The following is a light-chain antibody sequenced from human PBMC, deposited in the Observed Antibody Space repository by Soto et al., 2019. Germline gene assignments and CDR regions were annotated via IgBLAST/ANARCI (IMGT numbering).Light chain of an antibody. CDR3: QQFNNWPELS. CDR1: QSISGN. V-gene: IGKV3-15*01. J-gene: IGKJ4*01. CDR2: GAS. Sequence: EIVMTQSPATLSVSPGERATLSCRASQSISGNLAWYQQKPGRTPRLLIYGASTRAAGIPARFSGSGSGTEFTLTISSLQSEDFAVYYCQQFNNWPELSFGGGTKVEIK.